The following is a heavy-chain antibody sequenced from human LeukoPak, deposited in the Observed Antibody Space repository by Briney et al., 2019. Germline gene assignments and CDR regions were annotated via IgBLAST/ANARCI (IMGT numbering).Heavy chain of an antibody. Sequence: ASVKVSCKASGYTFTSYDINWVRQAPGQGLEWMGWISAYNGNTNYAQKLQGRVTMTTDTSTSTAYMELRSLRSDDTAVYYCARVFYSIELNYYYYYMDVWGKGTTVTVSS. CDR2: ISAYNGNT. CDR1: GYTFTSYD. D-gene: IGHD4-11*01. CDR3: ARVFYSIELNYYYYYMDV. J-gene: IGHJ6*03. V-gene: IGHV1-18*01.